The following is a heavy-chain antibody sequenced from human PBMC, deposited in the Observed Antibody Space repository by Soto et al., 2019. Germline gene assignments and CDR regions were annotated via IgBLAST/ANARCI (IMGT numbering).Heavy chain of an antibody. V-gene: IGHV3-66*01. J-gene: IGHJ4*02. CDR1: GFTVSNNY. CDR3: ARDGTYNWV. D-gene: IGHD1-1*01. Sequence: EVQLVESGGGLVQPGGSLRLSCAASGFTVSNNYMRWVRQAPGKGLEWVSLIYSGGATYYADSVKGRFTISRDNSKNTLYLQMNCLRAEDTAVYYCARDGTYNWVGGQGILVTFSS. CDR2: IYSGGAT.